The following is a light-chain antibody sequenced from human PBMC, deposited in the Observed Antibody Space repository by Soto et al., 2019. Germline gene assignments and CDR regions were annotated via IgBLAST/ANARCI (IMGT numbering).Light chain of an antibody. Sequence: QSVLTQTPSASGTPGQRVTISCSGSSSNIGSNTVNWYHQVPGTAPKLLIYSNNQRPSGVPDRFSGSKSGTSVSLAISGLXXXXXXXXYCXAWDDSLNGVVFGGGTKLTVL. CDR1: SSNIGSNT. CDR2: SNN. J-gene: IGLJ2*01. CDR3: XAWDDSLNGVV. V-gene: IGLV1-44*01.